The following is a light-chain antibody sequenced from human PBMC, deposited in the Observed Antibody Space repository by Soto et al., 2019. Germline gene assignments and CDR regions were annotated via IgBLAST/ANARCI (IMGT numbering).Light chain of an antibody. CDR2: DGS. CDR1: QSVRSH. J-gene: IGKJ5*01. CDR3: QQYYGSPRT. V-gene: IGKV3-20*01. Sequence: EIVMTQSPGTLSLSPGEGVTLSCRASQSVRSHLAWYQQKPGQPPRLLIYDGSSRATGIPDRFSGSGSGTDFTLTISRLEPEDFAVYYCQQYYGSPRTFGQGTRREIK.